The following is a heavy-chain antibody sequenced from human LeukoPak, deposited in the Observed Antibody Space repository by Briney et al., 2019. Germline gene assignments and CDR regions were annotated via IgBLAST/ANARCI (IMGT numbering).Heavy chain of an antibody. V-gene: IGHV3-48*03. J-gene: IGHJ4*01. CDR3: ARDRLGDY. Sequence: GGSLRLSCAASGFSFSSYEINWVRQAPGKGLEWVSYISSSGRTIHYADSVKGRFTISRDNAKNSLYLQMNSLRAEDTAVYYCARDRLGDYWGHGTLVTVSS. CDR2: ISSSGRTI. D-gene: IGHD3-16*01. CDR1: GFSFSSYE.